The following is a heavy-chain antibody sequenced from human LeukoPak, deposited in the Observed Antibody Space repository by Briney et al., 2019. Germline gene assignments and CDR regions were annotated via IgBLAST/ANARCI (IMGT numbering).Heavy chain of an antibody. CDR1: GYTLTELS. V-gene: IGHV1-24*01. CDR2: FDPEDGET. J-gene: IGHJ3*02. D-gene: IGHD3-10*01. CDR3: AISLLLWFGEFNYAFDI. Sequence: ASVKVSCKVSGYTLTELSMHWVRQAPGKGLEWMGGFDPEDGETIYAQKFQGRVTMTEDTSTDTAYMELRSLRSDDTAVYYCAISLLLWFGEFNYAFDIWGQGTMVTVSS.